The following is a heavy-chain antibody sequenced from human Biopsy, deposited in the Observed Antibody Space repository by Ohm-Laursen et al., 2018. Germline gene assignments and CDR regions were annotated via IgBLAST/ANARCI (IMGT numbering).Heavy chain of an antibody. CDR2: ISGYNGNT. J-gene: IGHJ4*02. CDR3: ARVTLPLYLVY. CDR1: GYSFTSYG. D-gene: IGHD5/OR15-5a*01. Sequence: ASVKVSCKASGYSFTSYGISWVRQAPGEGLEWMGRISGYNGNTNYAQKFQGRVTMTADTSTSTVYMEVRGLRSDDTAVYYCARVTLPLYLVYWGQGTRVSVSS. V-gene: IGHV1-18*01.